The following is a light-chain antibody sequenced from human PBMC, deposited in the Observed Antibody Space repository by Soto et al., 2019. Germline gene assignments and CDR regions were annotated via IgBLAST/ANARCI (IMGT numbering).Light chain of an antibody. CDR3: SSLASGNTWV. V-gene: IGLV2-8*01. CDR2: EVT. Sequence: QSVLTQPPSASGSPGQSVTISCTGTSSDVGAYNYVSWYQQHPGKAPKLVIYEVTKRPSGVPDRFSGSKSANTASLTVSGLQAEDEADYYCSSLASGNTWVFGGGTKLTVL. J-gene: IGLJ3*02. CDR1: SSDVGAYNY.